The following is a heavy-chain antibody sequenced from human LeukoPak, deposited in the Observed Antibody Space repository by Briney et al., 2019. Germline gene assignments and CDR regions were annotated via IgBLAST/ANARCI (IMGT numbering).Heavy chain of an antibody. CDR1: GGSVSSASYY. CDR2: IYYSGNT. CDR3: ARADYYYDSSGRTYYFDY. D-gene: IGHD3-22*01. V-gene: IGHV4-61*01. Sequence: SETLSLTCTVSGGSVSSASYYWSWIRQPPGKGLEWIGYIYYSGNTGYNPSLKSRVTISLDTSKNQFSLKLSSVTAADTAVYYCARADYYYDSSGRTYYFDYWGQGTLVTVSS. J-gene: IGHJ4*02.